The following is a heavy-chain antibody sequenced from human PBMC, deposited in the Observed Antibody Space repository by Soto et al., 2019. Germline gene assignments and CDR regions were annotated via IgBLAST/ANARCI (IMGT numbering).Heavy chain of an antibody. CDR3: AKIKVPWEWLALFDY. CDR1: GFTFSSYA. J-gene: IGHJ4*02. V-gene: IGHV3-23*01. Sequence: EVQLLESGGGLVQPGGSLRLSCAASGFTFSSYAMSWVRQAPGKGLEWVSAISGSSGSTYYADSVKGRFTISRDNSKNTLYLQMNSLRAEDTAVYYCAKIKVPWEWLALFDYWGQGTLVTVSS. D-gene: IGHD6-19*01. CDR2: ISGSSGST.